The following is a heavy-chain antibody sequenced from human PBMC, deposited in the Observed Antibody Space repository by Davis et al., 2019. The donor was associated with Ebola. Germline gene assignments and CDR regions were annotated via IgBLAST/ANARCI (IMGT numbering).Heavy chain of an antibody. V-gene: IGHV3-21*04. CDR2: IGGNSNNR. Sequence: PGGSLRLSCAASGFSFTTYTMHWVRQPPGKGLEWVASIGGNSNNRHYAASLEGRVTVSRDNSMNTVYLQCNSLRVEDTAVYYCAKLAVRGNYYGSDFWGRGTLVTVSS. D-gene: IGHD3-10*01. J-gene: IGHJ4*02. CDR3: AKLAVRGNYYGSDF. CDR1: GFSFTTYT.